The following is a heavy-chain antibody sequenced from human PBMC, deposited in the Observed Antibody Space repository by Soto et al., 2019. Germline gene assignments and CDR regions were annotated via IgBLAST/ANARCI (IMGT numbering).Heavy chain of an antibody. V-gene: IGHV3-48*01. CDR2: ISSSSSTI. D-gene: IGHD6-13*01. J-gene: IGHJ4*02. Sequence: SYSRSWIRQAPGKGLEWVSYISSSSSTIYYADSVKGRFTISRDNAKNSLYLQMNSLRAEDTAVYYCARDGSSWYRYWGQGTLVTVSS. CDR3: ARDGSSWYRY. CDR1: SYS.